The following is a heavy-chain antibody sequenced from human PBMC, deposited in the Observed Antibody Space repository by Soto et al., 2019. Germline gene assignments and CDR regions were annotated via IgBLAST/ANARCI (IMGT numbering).Heavy chain of an antibody. Sequence: EVQLLESGGGLVEPGGSLRLSCEASGLTFSSYAMNWVRQAPGKGLEWVSSISGSGATTYHADSVRGRFSISRDNSKNTLYRQMDSLRAEDTAVYYCEKRRLGPSTGGPFDYWGQGTLVTVSS. CDR3: EKRRLGPSTGGPFDY. D-gene: IGHD1-26*01. J-gene: IGHJ4*02. V-gene: IGHV3-23*01. CDR2: ISGSGATT. CDR1: GLTFSSYA.